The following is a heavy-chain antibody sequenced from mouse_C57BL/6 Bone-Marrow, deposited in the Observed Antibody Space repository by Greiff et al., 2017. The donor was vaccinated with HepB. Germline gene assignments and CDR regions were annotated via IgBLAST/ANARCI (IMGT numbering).Heavy chain of an antibody. D-gene: IGHD2-4*01. CDR3: TDDYERGY. CDR1: GFTFSNYW. J-gene: IGHJ2*01. CDR2: IRLKSDNYAT. V-gene: IGHV6-3*01. Sequence: EVKVEESGGGLVQPGGSMKLSCVASGFTFSNYWMNWVRQSPEKGLEWVAQIRLKSDNYATHYAESVKGRFTISRADSKSSVYLQMNNLRAEDTGIYYCTDDYERGYWGQGTTLTVSS.